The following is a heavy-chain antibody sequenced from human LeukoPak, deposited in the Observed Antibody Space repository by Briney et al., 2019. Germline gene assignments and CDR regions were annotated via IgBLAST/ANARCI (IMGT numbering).Heavy chain of an antibody. J-gene: IGHJ4*02. CDR3: ARAVGFARTFDY. Sequence: SETLSLTCTVSSGSISSYYWSWIRQPPGKGLEWIGYIYYSGSTNYNPSLKSRVTISVDTSKNQFSLKLSSVTAADTAVYYYARAVGFARTFDYWGQGTLVTVSS. D-gene: IGHD2-21*01. CDR1: SGSISSYY. V-gene: IGHV4-59*01. CDR2: IYYSGST.